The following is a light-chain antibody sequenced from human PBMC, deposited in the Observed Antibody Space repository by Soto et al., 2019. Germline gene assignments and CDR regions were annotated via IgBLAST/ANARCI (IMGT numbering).Light chain of an antibody. V-gene: IGLV2-23*01. CDR2: EGS. CDR1: SSDVGRYNL. CDR3: CSFAGSSPYV. Sequence: QSALTQPASVSGSPGQSITISCTGTSSDVGRYNLVSWYQQHPGKAPKLMIYEGSKRPSGGSNRFSASKSGNTASLTISGLQAEDEADYYCCSFAGSSPYVFGAGTKLTVL. J-gene: IGLJ1*01.